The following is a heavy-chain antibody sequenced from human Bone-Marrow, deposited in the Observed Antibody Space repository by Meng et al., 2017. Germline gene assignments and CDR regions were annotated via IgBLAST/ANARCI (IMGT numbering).Heavy chain of an antibody. D-gene: IGHD3-9*01. V-gene: IGHV3-15*01. J-gene: IGHJ4*02. CDR2: IKSNTDGGTA. Sequence: VHLVESGGDLVKPGGSLRLSCAAFGFYFSNAWMSWVRQAPGKGLEWVGRIKSNTDGGTAEYAAPVTGRFTISRDDSKSTLYLQLSGLTTDDTGVYYCTWDDKAVSDYWGQGTLVTVFS. CDR1: GFYFSNAW. CDR3: TWDDKAVSDY.